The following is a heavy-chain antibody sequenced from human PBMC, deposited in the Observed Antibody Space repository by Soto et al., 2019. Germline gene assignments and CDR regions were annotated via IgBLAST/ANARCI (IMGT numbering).Heavy chain of an antibody. CDR3: ARDHGSGNNYIRQSFDP. J-gene: IGHJ5*02. CDR1: GFSASDNY. Sequence: EVQLVESGGGLVQPGGSLRLSCAASGFSASDNYMSWVRQAPGKGLEWVSIIFRGGNTYYADCVKERSTLSRDNSKNTLYLQMNSQRDEDRAEYYCARDHGSGNNYIRQSFDPWGQGTLVIVSS. V-gene: IGHV3-66*01. D-gene: IGHD3-10*01. CDR2: IFRGGNT.